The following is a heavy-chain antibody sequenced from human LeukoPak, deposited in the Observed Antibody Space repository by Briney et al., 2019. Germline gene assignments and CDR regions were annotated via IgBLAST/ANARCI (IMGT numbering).Heavy chain of an antibody. V-gene: IGHV1-2*02. CDR1: GYTFNGYY. CDR2: INPNNGGT. CDR3: ARDSGTTGEVKFDP. D-gene: IGHD3-10*01. Sequence: ASVKVSCKSSGYTFNGYYMHWVRQAPGQGLEWMGWINPNNGGTKYAQNFQGRVTMTRDTSISTAYMELDRLRFDDTAVYYCARDSGTTGEVKFDPWSQGTLVTVS. J-gene: IGHJ5*02.